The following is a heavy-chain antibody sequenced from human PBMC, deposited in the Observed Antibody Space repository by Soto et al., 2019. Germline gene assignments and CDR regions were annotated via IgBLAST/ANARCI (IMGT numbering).Heavy chain of an antibody. CDR2: IIPIFGTA. J-gene: IGHJ4*02. Sequence: SVKVSCKASGGTFSSYAISWVRQAPGQGLKWMGGIIPIFGTANYAQKFQGRVTITADESTSTAYMELSSLRSEDTAVYYCASLEAGLVGRAVAGPFDYWGQGTLVTVSS. D-gene: IGHD6-19*01. CDR3: ASLEAGLVGRAVAGPFDY. CDR1: GGTFSSYA. V-gene: IGHV1-69*13.